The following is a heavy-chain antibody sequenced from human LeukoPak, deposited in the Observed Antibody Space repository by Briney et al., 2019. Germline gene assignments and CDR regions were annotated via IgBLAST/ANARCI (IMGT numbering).Heavy chain of an antibody. Sequence: SETLSLTCTVSGGSISSSSYYWGWIRQPPGKGLEWIGSIYYSGSTYHNPSRKSRVTISVDTSKNQFSLKLSSVTAADTAVYYCAREREYFQHWGQGTLVTVSS. V-gene: IGHV4-39*07. CDR2: IYYSGST. CDR1: GGSISSSSYY. J-gene: IGHJ1*01. CDR3: AREREYFQH.